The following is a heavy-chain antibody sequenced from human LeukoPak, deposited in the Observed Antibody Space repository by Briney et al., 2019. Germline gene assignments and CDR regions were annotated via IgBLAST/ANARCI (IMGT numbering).Heavy chain of an antibody. D-gene: IGHD6-13*01. V-gene: IGHV1-69*13. CDR1: GGTFSSYA. CDR3: ASYSSSWFNWFDP. J-gene: IGHJ5*02. CDR2: IIPIFGTA. Sequence: ASVKVSCKASGGTFSSYAISWVRQAPGQGLEWMGGIIPIFGTANYAQKFQGRVTITADESTSTAYMELSSLRSEDTAVYYCASYSSSWFNWFDPWGQGTLVTVSS.